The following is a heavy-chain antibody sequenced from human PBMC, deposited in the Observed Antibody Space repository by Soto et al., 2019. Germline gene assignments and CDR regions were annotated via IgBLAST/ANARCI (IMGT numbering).Heavy chain of an antibody. CDR2: ISYDGSNK. CDR1: GFTFSSYA. J-gene: IGHJ6*02. Sequence: GGSLRLSCAASGFTFSSYAMHWVRQAPGKGLEWVAVISYDGSNKYYADSVKGRFTISRDNSKNTLYLQMNSLRAEDTAVYYCARGSSWYTPGYYYYGMDVWGQGTTVTVSS. V-gene: IGHV3-30-3*01. D-gene: IGHD6-13*01. CDR3: ARGSSWYTPGYYYYGMDV.